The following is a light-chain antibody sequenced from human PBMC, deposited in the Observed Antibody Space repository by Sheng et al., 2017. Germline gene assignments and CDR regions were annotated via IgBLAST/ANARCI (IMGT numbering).Light chain of an antibody. V-gene: IGKV3D-20*02. J-gene: IGKJ4*01. Sequence: EIVLTQSPGTLSLSPGERATLSCRASQSVSSSYLAWYQQKPAQAPRLLIYDASYRATGIPARFSASGSGTDFTLTISSLEPEDFAVYYCQQRTNWPPLTFGGGTKVEIK. CDR3: QQRTNWPPLT. CDR2: DAS. CDR1: QSVSSSY.